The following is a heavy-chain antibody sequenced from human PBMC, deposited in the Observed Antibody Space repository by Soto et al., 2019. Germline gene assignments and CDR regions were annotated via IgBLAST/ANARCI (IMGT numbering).Heavy chain of an antibody. CDR1: GGSISSGGYS. Sequence: QLQLQESGSGLVKPSQTLSLTCAVSGGSISSGGYSWSWIRQPPGKGLEWIGYIYHTGSPYYNPSLKTRVTTSVDRSKNQVSLKLSSVTAADTDVNYRTAGGGLPRYCWGQGTLITVSS. V-gene: IGHV4-30-2*01. J-gene: IGHJ4*02. CDR2: IYHTGSP. D-gene: IGHD5-12*01. CDR3: TAGGGLPRYC.